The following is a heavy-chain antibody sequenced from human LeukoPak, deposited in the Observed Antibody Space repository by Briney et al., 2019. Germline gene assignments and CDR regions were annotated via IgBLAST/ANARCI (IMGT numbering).Heavy chain of an antibody. V-gene: IGHV3-48*03. D-gene: IGHD3-10*02. Sequence: PGGSLRLSCVDSGFTLSSYEMIWVRQVPGKGLEWLSYISRGSEKIHYADSVQGRFTVSRDNAKDSLYLQMNSLRAEDTAVYYCAELGITMIGGVWGKGTTVTISS. CDR1: GFTLSSYE. J-gene: IGHJ6*04. CDR2: ISRGSEKI. CDR3: AELGITMIGGV.